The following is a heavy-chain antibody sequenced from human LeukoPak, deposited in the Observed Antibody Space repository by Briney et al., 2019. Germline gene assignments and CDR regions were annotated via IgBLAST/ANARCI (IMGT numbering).Heavy chain of an antibody. CDR2: ISYDGSNK. CDR1: GFTFNSYA. J-gene: IGHJ4*02. CDR3: ARDQLAYSGYDTLFDY. D-gene: IGHD5-12*01. Sequence: GRSLRLSCAASGFTFNSYAIHWVRQAPGKGLEWVAVISYDGSNKYYADSVKGRFTISRDNSKNTLYLQLNSLRPEDTAVYYCARDQLAYSGYDTLFDYWGQGTLVTVSS. V-gene: IGHV3-30*04.